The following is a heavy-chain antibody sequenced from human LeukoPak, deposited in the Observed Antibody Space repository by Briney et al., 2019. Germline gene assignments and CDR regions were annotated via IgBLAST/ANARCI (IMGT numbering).Heavy chain of an antibody. D-gene: IGHD2-15*01. CDR3: AREVVAVDLGDAFDI. J-gene: IGHJ3*02. CDR1: GFTFSSYG. V-gene: IGHV1-2*02. CDR2: INPNSGGT. Sequence: GGSLRLSCAASGFTFSSYGMHWVRQAPGQGLEWMGWINPNSGGTNYAQKFQGRVTMTRDTSISTAYMELSRLRSDDTAVYYCAREVVAVDLGDAFDIWGQGTMVTVSS.